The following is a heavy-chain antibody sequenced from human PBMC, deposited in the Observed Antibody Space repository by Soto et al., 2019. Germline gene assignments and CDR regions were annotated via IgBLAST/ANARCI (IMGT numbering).Heavy chain of an antibody. J-gene: IGHJ4*02. D-gene: IGHD6-19*01. CDR3: ARFFGSGFDY. CDR2: ISTSGATR. V-gene: IGHV3-48*02. Sequence: EVELVESGGGLVQPGGSLRLSCVASGFTFSTDTMNWVRQAPGKGLEWVAHISTSGATRYYADSVKGRFTISRDNAKTSLYLQMDSLRNEDTAVYYCARFFGSGFDYWGQGTLVTVSS. CDR1: GFTFSTDT.